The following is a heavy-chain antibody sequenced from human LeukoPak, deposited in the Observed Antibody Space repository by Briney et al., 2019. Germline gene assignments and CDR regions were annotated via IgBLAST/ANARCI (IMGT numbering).Heavy chain of an antibody. J-gene: IGHJ5*02. CDR1: GGTFSTYA. CDR2: AIPILGTT. D-gene: IGHD2-15*01. V-gene: IGHV1-69*05. Sequence: SVKVSCKASGGTFSTYAISWVRQAPGQGLEWMGGAIPILGTTNYAQKFQGRVTITTDESTSTAHMEVSSLRSEDTAVYYCARDVSDELRAALYNWFDPWGQGTLVTVSS. CDR3: ARDVSDELRAALYNWFDP.